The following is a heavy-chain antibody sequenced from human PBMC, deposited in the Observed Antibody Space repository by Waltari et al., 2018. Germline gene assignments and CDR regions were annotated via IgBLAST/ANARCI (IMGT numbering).Heavy chain of an antibody. CDR3: ARAPSGYDYVWGRLYWYFDL. J-gene: IGHJ2*01. CDR2: IYYTGST. V-gene: IGHV4-31*03. D-gene: IGHD3-16*01. CDR1: GGSISSGGYY. Sequence: QVQLQESGPGLVKPSQTLSLTCTVSGGSISSGGYYWSWIRQHPGKGLEWIGYIYYTGSTYYNPSLMSRVTISLDTSKNQFSLRLSSVTAADTAVYYCARAPSGYDYVWGRLYWYFDLWGRGTLVTVSS.